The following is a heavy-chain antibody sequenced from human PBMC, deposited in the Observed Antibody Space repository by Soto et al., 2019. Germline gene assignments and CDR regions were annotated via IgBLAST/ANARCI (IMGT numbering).Heavy chain of an antibody. CDR2: ISSSSSYI. V-gene: IGHV3-21*01. Sequence: EVQLVESGGGLVKPGGSLRLSCAASGFTFSSYSMNWVRQAPGKGLEWVSSISSSSSYIYYADSVNGRFTISRDNAKNSLYLQMNSLRAEDTAVYYCARDNARGDYSIDYWGQGTLVTISS. D-gene: IGHD4-17*01. CDR3: ARDNARGDYSIDY. J-gene: IGHJ4*02. CDR1: GFTFSSYS.